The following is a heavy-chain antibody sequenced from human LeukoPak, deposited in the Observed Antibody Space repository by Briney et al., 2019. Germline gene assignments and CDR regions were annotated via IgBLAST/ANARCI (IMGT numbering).Heavy chain of an antibody. D-gene: IGHD4/OR15-4a*01. Sequence: PGGSLRLSCAASGFIFNKHAMSWVRQAPGKGLEWVSGLSGSGGSTDYADSVKGRFTVSRDNSKNTLFLQMNSLRAEDTAMYYCAKERDYGPADYWGQGTLVTVSS. V-gene: IGHV3-23*01. CDR1: GFIFNKHA. CDR2: LSGSGGST. J-gene: IGHJ4*02. CDR3: AKERDYGPADY.